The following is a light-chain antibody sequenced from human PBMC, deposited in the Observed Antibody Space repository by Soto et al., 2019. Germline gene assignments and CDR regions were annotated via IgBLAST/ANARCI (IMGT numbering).Light chain of an antibody. J-gene: IGLJ1*01. CDR2: DVS. CDR3: SSYTSSSTPPV. Sequence: QSVLTQPASVSGSPGQSITISCTGTTRDVGGYNYVSWYQQHPGKAPKLMIYDVSNRPSGVSNRFSGSKSGNTASLTISGLQAEDEADYYCSSYTSSSTPPVFGTGTKLTVL. CDR1: TRDVGGYNY. V-gene: IGLV2-14*01.